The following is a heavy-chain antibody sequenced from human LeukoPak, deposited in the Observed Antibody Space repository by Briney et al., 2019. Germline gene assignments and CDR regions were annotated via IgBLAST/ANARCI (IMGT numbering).Heavy chain of an antibody. D-gene: IGHD2-21*02. Sequence: ASVKVSCKASGYTFTSYYMHWVRQAPGQGLEWMGIINPSGGSTSYAQKFQGRGTMTRDTSTSTVYMELSSLRSEDTAVYYCARESVNVRISRPVNCGGDCYPNWFDPWGQGTLVTVSS. CDR1: GYTFTSYY. CDR3: ARESVNVRISRPVNCGGDCYPNWFDP. J-gene: IGHJ5*02. CDR2: INPSGGST. V-gene: IGHV1-46*01.